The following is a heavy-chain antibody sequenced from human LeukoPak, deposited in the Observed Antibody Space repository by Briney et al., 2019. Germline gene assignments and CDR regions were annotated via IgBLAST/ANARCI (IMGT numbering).Heavy chain of an antibody. CDR1: GYTFTSNY. D-gene: IGHD2-2*01. J-gene: IGHJ4*02. CDR2: IHPSGGNT. Sequence: AASVTVSCKASGYTFTSNYMHWVRQAPGQGLEWMGIIHPSGGNTNYAQKFQGRVAMTRDTSTSTVYMELSSLRSEDTAIYYCARDCSSTRCQGPVFDNWGQGTLVTVSS. V-gene: IGHV1-46*01. CDR3: ARDCSSTRCQGPVFDN.